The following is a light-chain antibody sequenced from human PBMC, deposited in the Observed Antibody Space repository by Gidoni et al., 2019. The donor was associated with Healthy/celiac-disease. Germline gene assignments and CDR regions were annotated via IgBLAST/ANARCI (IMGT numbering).Light chain of an antibody. CDR2: GNS. J-gene: IGLJ2*01. Sequence: QSVLTQPPSVAGAPGPRVTSSCTGSSSNIRAGYDVHWYQQLPVTAPIHLIYGNSNRPSGVPDRFSGSKSGTSASLAISGLQAADEADYYCQSYDSSLRGRVFGGGTKLTVL. CDR1: SSNIRAGYD. V-gene: IGLV1-40*01. CDR3: QSYDSSLRGRV.